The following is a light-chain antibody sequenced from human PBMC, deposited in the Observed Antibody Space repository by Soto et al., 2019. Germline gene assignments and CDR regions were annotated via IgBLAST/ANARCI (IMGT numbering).Light chain of an antibody. V-gene: IGKV3D-15*01. J-gene: IGKJ1*01. Sequence: EIVMTQSPATLSVSPGERATLSCRASQSVSSNLAWYQQKPGQAPRLLIYGASTRETGIPARFSCSGAGPECTRTISSLQSEDVEVDYCQQYNNWTETFGQGTKVDIK. CDR1: QSVSSN. CDR2: GAS. CDR3: QQYNNWTET.